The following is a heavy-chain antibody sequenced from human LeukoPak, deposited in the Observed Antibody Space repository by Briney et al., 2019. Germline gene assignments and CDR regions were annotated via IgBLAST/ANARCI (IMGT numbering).Heavy chain of an antibody. J-gene: IGHJ4*02. CDR1: GFTFSDYY. Sequence: PGGSLRLSCAASGFTFSDYYMSWIRQAPGKGLEWVSYSSSSGSSTYYADSVKGRFTISRDCAKNALFLQMNSLRAEDTAVYYCTAAPNTTPGSLGHWGQGTLVTVSS. D-gene: IGHD6-25*01. CDR2: SSSSGSST. V-gene: IGHV3-11*01. CDR3: TAAPNTTPGSLGH.